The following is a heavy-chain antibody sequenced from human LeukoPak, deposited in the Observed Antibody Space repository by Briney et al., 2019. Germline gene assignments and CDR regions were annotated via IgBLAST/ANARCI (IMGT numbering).Heavy chain of an antibody. Sequence: GESLKISCAASGFTFSSYAMSWVRQAPGKGLEWVSAISGSGGSTYYADSVKGRFTISRDNSKNTLYLQMNSLRAEDTAVYYCAKDLRTNYYDSSGPFDYWGQGTLVTVSS. CDR3: AKDLRTNYYDSSGPFDY. D-gene: IGHD3-22*01. CDR1: GFTFSSYA. CDR2: ISGSGGST. J-gene: IGHJ4*02. V-gene: IGHV3-23*01.